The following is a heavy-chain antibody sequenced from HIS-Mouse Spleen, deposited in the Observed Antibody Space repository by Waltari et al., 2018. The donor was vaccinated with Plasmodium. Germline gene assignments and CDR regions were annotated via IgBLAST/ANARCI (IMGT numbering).Heavy chain of an antibody. CDR1: GGSFRRYY. CDR2: INHSGST. J-gene: IGHJ2*01. D-gene: IGHD3-3*01. CDR3: ARVTSSGVYWYFDL. V-gene: IGHV4-34*01. Sequence: QVQLQQWGAGLLKPSETLSLTCAVYGGSFRRYYWCWIRQPPGKGLEWIGEINHSGSTNYNPSLKSRVTISVDTSKNQFSLKLSSVTAADTAVYYCARVTSSGVYWYFDLWGRGTLVTVSS.